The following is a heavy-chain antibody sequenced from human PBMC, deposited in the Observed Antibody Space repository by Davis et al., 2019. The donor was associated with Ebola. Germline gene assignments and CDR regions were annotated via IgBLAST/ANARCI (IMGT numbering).Heavy chain of an antibody. J-gene: IGHJ5*02. V-gene: IGHV1-69*04. CDR3: AKMGHIVVVIAASDP. CDR1: GYTFTSYG. D-gene: IGHD2-21*01. Sequence: AASVKVSCKASGYTFTSYGITWVRQAPGQGLEWMGRIIPILGIANYAQKFQGRVTITADKSTSTAYMELSSLRAEDTAVYYCAKMGHIVVVIAASDPWGQGTLVTVSS. CDR2: IIPILGIA.